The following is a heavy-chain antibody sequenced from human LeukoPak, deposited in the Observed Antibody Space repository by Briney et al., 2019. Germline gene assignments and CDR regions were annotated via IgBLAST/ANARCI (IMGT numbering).Heavy chain of an antibody. J-gene: IGHJ1*01. D-gene: IGHD6-13*01. CDR3: AKDLDGDSSSWYSEH. CDR2: IYSGGST. CDR1: GFTVSSNY. Sequence: GGSLRLSCAASGFTVSSNYMSWVRQAPGKGLEWVSVIYSGGSTYYADSVKGRFTISRDNSKNTLYLQMNSLRAEDTAVYYCAKDLDGDSSSWYSEHWGQGTLVTVSS. V-gene: IGHV3-66*01.